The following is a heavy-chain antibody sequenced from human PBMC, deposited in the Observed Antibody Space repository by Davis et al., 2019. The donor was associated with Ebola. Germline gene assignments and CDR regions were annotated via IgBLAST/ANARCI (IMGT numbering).Heavy chain of an antibody. D-gene: IGHD1-26*01. J-gene: IGHJ3*02. CDR2: MNPNSGNT. CDR1: GYTFTGYY. V-gene: IGHV1-8*03. CDR3: ARGVDSGSYYGAFDI. Sequence: ASVKVSCKASGYTFTGYYMHWVRQATGQGLEWMGWMNPNSGNTGYAQKFQGRVTITRNTSISTAYMELSRLRSDDTAVYYCARGVDSGSYYGAFDIWGQGTMVTVSS.